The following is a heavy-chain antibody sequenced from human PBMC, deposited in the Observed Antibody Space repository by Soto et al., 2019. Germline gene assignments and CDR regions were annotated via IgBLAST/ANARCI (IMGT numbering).Heavy chain of an antibody. J-gene: IGHJ4*02. V-gene: IGHV3-30-3*01. CDR3: ARGSTRAMAGRIFGFGTKNS. D-gene: IGHD1-7*01. CDR1: GFIFDDYA. CDR2: ISYGGSHK. Sequence: GGSLRLSCAASGFIFDDYAMHWVRQAPGQGLEWVAVISYGGSHKSYADSVQGRFTISRDNSNNTLFLQLNSLRVEDTAVYYCARGSTRAMAGRIFGFGTKNSWGQGTLVTVSS.